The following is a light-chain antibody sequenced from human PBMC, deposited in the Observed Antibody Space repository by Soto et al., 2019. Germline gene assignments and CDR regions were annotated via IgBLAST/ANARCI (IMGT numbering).Light chain of an antibody. Sequence: EIVMTQSPATLSVSPGERVTFSCRASQTISNKLAWYQHKPGQAPRLLISGASTGATGIPARFSGSWSGTEFTLTIKSLQSEDFAVYYCQQYYRWPVTFGGGTKVDIK. CDR1: QTISNK. V-gene: IGKV3-15*01. CDR2: GAS. CDR3: QQYYRWPVT. J-gene: IGKJ4*01.